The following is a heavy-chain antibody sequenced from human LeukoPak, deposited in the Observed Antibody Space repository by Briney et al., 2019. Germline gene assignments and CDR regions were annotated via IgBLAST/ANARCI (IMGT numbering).Heavy chain of an antibody. CDR2: MNPNSGNT. Sequence: ASVTVSCTTSGYTFTNFDINWVRQASGHGLEWMGWMNPNSGNTGYAQKFQGRVTITRNTSISTAYMELSSLRSEDTAVYYCARAPRWNYNRYYYYYVDVWGRGTTVTVSS. J-gene: IGHJ6*03. CDR3: ARAPRWNYNRYYYYYVDV. V-gene: IGHV1-8*03. D-gene: IGHD1-7*01. CDR1: GYTFTNFD.